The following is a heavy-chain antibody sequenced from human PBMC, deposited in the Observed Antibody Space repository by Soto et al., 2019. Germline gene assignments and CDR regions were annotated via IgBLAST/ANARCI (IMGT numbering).Heavy chain of an antibody. CDR2: VTPIFGTP. Sequence: QVQLVQSGAEVKKPGSSVKVSCKAPGGTFSTYAISWVRQAPGQGLEWMGGVTPIFGTPKYAQKFQGRVTITADESTSTGYMELRSLRSEDTAGYYCARSQGGSSSLDIYYYHYYGIDVWGQGTTVTVSS. CDR3: ARSQGGSSSLDIYYYHYYGIDV. V-gene: IGHV1-69*01. D-gene: IGHD2-15*01. CDR1: GGTFSTYA. J-gene: IGHJ6*02.